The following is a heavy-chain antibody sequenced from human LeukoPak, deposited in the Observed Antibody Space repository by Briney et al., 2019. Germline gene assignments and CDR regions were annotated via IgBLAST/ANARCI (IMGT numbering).Heavy chain of an antibody. D-gene: IGHD3-10*01. CDR2: ITSGGGTT. CDR3: ARPLPYYYGSGSYLPGDY. V-gene: IGHV3-48*03. J-gene: IGHJ4*02. CDR1: GFTFSSHK. Sequence: GGSLRLSCAVSGFTFSSHKMHWVRQAPGKGLEWVSGITSGGGTTYYADSVKGRFTISRDNAENSLYLQMNSLRAEDTAVYYCARPLPYYYGSGSYLPGDYWGQGTLVTVSS.